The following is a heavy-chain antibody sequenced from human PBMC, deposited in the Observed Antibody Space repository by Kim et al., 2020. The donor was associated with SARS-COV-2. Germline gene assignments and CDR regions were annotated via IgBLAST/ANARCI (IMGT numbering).Heavy chain of an antibody. Sequence: SETLSLTCTVSGGSISSSSYYWGWIRQPPGKGLEWIGSIYYSGSTYYNPSLKSRVTISVDTSKNQFSLKLSSVTAADTAVYYCARRSSGIPTIYPWGQGT. J-gene: IGHJ5*02. D-gene: IGHD1-26*01. CDR3: ARRSSGIPTIYP. V-gene: IGHV4-39*01. CDR2: IYYSGST. CDR1: GGSISSSSYY.